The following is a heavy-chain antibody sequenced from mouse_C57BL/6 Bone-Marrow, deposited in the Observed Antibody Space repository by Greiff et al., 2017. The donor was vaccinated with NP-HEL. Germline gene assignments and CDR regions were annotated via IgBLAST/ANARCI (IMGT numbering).Heavy chain of an antibody. D-gene: IGHD1-1*01. Sequence: QVTLKVSGPGILQSSQTLSLTCSFSGFSLSTSGMGVSWIRQPSGKGLEWLAHIYWDDDKRYNPSLESRLTISKDTSRNQVFLKITSVDTADTATYYCARGPYYGSSHWYFDVWGTGTTVTVSS. V-gene: IGHV8-12*01. CDR3: ARGPYYGSSHWYFDV. J-gene: IGHJ1*03. CDR2: IYWDDDK. CDR1: GFSLSTSGMG.